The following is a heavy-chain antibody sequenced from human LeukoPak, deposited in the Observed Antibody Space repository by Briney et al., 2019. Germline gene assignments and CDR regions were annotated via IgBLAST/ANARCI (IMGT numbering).Heavy chain of an antibody. D-gene: IGHD3-10*01. J-gene: IGHJ4*02. CDR2: IKPGGIT. V-gene: IGHV4-34*01. CDR1: GGSLGGYY. Sequence: PSETLSLTCAVYGGSLGGYYWSWIRQPPGKGLEWIGEIKPGGITNYNPSVKSRVTISADTSKNQLSLNLNSATAADTAVYYCVRGFSGVVRDYWGQGTLVTVSS. CDR3: VRGFSGVVRDY.